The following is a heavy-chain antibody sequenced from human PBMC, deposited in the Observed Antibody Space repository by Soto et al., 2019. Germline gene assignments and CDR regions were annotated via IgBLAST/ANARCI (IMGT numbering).Heavy chain of an antibody. CDR3: VSSKGGYSYGTPFDY. CDR1: GFTFDDYA. V-gene: IGHV3-9*01. Sequence: EVQLEESGGALVQPGRSLRLSCAASGFTFDDYAMHWVRQVLGKGLEWVSRISWNSGNTGYADSVKGRVTTSRDNAKTSLYLQMNSLRPEDTALYYFVSSKGGYSYGTPFDYWGQGTLVTVSS. CDR2: ISWNSGNT. J-gene: IGHJ4*02. D-gene: IGHD5-18*01.